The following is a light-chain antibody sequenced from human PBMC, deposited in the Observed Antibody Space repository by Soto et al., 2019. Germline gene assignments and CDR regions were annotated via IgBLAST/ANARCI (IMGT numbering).Light chain of an antibody. CDR3: QQSYSTPLT. CDR1: QSISSW. CDR2: AAS. V-gene: IGKV1-39*01. Sequence: DIKMTQSPSTLSASVGDRVTITCRASQSISSWLAWYQQKSGKAPQVLIYAASSLQSGVPSRFSGSGSGTDFTLTISSRHPEDFATYYCQQSYSTPLTFGGGTKVDI. J-gene: IGKJ4*01.